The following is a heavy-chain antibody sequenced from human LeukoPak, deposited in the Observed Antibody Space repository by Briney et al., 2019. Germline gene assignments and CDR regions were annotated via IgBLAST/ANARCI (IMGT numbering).Heavy chain of an antibody. V-gene: IGHV4-38-2*02. Sequence: SETLSLACTVSGHSIINSYYWGWIRQPPGKGLEWIGSIYHTGSTYKNPPLKSRVTISVDTSKNQFSLKLNSVTAADTAVYYCARAVDSSGFSSFQHWGQGTLVTVSS. CDR3: ARAVDSSGFSSFQH. J-gene: IGHJ1*01. CDR2: IYHTGST. CDR1: GHSIINSYY. D-gene: IGHD3-22*01.